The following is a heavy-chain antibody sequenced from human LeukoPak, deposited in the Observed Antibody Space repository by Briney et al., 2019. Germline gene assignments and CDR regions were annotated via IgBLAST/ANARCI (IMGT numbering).Heavy chain of an antibody. D-gene: IGHD3-10*01. CDR1: GYTFTSYA. CDR2: INAGNGNT. CDR3: ARNGSGRGVAGFDY. V-gene: IGHV1-3*01. J-gene: IGHJ4*02. Sequence: ASVKVPCKASGYTFTSYAMHWVRQAPGQRLEWMGWINAGNGNTKYSQKFQGRVTITRDTSASTAYMELSSLRSEDTAVYYCARNGSGRGVAGFDYWGQGTLVTVSS.